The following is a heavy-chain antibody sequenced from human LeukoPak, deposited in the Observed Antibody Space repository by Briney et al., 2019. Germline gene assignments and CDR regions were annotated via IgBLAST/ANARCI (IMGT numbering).Heavy chain of an antibody. CDR2: ISGSGGRS. V-gene: IGHV3-23*01. J-gene: IGHJ4*02. D-gene: IGHD5-18*01. Sequence: GGSLRLSCAASGFTFSSYAMSWVRQAPGKGLEWVSAISGSGGRSYYADSVKGRFTISRDNSKNTLYLQMNSLRAEDTAVYYCAKDLTAMDTDDDYWGQETQVTVSS. CDR3: AKDLTAMDTDDDY. CDR1: GFTFSSYA.